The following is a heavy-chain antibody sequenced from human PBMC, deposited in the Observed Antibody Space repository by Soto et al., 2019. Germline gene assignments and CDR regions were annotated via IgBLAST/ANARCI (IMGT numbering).Heavy chain of an antibody. J-gene: IGHJ6*03. CDR2: IYYSGNT. Sequence: PSETLSLTCSVSGGSISGYYWSWIRHSPGKGLEWIGYIYYSGNTNYNPSLKSRVTISVDTSQNQLSLKLTSMTAADTAVYYCATGYYYYYMDVWGKGTTVTV. CDR3: ATGYYYYYMDV. CDR1: GGSISGYY. V-gene: IGHV4-59*01.